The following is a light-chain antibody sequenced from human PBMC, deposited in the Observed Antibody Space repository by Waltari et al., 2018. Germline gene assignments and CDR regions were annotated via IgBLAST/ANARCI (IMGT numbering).Light chain of an antibody. Sequence: QSVLTQPPSVSAAPGQKVTISCSGRTSNIGYNSVSWYKQIPGTAPKPLIFDNSRRPSGVPARLSASKAGTSATLGITGLQTGDEAEYYCGAWDSTLSSFVFGTGTKVTVL. J-gene: IGLJ1*01. CDR1: TSNIGYNS. V-gene: IGLV1-51*01. CDR3: GAWDSTLSSFV. CDR2: DNS.